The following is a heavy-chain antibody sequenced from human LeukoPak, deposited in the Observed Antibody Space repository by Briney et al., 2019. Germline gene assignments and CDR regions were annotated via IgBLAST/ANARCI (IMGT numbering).Heavy chain of an antibody. CDR1: GFTFSDYY. CDR3: ARDSLARPYNWFDP. CDR2: ISSSGSTI. J-gene: IGHJ5*02. V-gene: IGHV3-11*04. D-gene: IGHD5-12*01. Sequence: PGGSLRLSCAASGFTFSDYYMSWIRNAPGKGLVRVSSISSSGSTIYYADTVKSRFTTSRDNAQNSLYLQMNSLRAETTAAYYCARDSLARPYNWFDPWGQGTLVTVPS.